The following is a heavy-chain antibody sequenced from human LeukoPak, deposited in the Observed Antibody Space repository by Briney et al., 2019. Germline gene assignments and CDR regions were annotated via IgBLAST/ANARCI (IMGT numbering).Heavy chain of an antibody. CDR1: GFTFNTFN. V-gene: IGHV3-23*01. CDR3: AKDSSSYDWGYMDV. Sequence: PGGSLRLSCAASGFTFNTFNMNWVRQAPGKGLEWVSLIGGSDGRTRYADSVKGRFTISRDNSKNTLYLEMNSLRAEDTAVYYCAKDSSSYDWGYMDVWGKGTTVTISS. D-gene: IGHD3-22*01. CDR2: IGGSDGRT. J-gene: IGHJ6*03.